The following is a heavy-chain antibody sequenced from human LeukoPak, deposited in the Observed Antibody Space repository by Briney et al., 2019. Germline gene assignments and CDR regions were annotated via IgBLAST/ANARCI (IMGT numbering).Heavy chain of an antibody. CDR3: TKRVKYGGTWDHFAD. CDR2: VKDDGSKD. J-gene: IGHJ4*02. D-gene: IGHD1-26*01. CDR1: GFTFSGSW. V-gene: IGHV3-7*01. Sequence: SGGSLRLSCAASGFTFSGSWMSWVRQAPGKGLEWVANVKDDGSKDYYVDSVKGRFTISRDNAKNSLYLQMNSLRPEDTAVYYCTKRVKYGGTWDHFADWGQGTLVTVSS.